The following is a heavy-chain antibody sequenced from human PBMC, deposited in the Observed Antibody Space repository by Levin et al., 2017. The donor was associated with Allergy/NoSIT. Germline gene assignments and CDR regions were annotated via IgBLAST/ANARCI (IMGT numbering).Heavy chain of an antibody. J-gene: IGHJ4*02. Sequence: SCTVSGGSISSGGYYWSWIRQHPGKGLEWIGYIYYSGSTYYNPSLKSRVTISVDTSKNQFSLKLSSVTAADTAVYYCARSPRYYDIYGDYWGQGTLVTVSS. V-gene: IGHV4-31*03. CDR3: ARSPRYYDIYGDY. CDR1: GGSISSGGYY. CDR2: IYYSGST. D-gene: IGHD3-9*01.